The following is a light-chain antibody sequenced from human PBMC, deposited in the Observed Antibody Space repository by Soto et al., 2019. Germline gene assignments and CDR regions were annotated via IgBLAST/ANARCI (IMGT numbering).Light chain of an antibody. J-gene: IGKJ2*01. Sequence: EIVLTQSPGTLSFSPGERATLSCRASQSISSSYLAWYQQKTGQAPRLLIYGASSRATGSPDRLSGSGSGTDFTLTISRLEPEDFVVYYCQQYGGSPPYTFGQGTKLEIK. CDR2: GAS. CDR1: QSISSSY. V-gene: IGKV3-20*01. CDR3: QQYGGSPPYT.